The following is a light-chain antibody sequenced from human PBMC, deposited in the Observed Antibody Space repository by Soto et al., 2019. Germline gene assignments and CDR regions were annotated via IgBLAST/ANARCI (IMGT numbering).Light chain of an antibody. J-gene: IGLJ3*02. Sequence: QSALTQPPSASGSPGQSVTISCTGTSSDVGGFNYVFWYQQHPGKAPKLMIYEVSKRPSGVPDRFSGSKSGNTASLTVSGLQAEDEAEYYCGSYAVSSTDWVFGGGTKVTVL. CDR2: EVS. V-gene: IGLV2-8*01. CDR1: SSDVGGFNY. CDR3: GSYAVSSTDWV.